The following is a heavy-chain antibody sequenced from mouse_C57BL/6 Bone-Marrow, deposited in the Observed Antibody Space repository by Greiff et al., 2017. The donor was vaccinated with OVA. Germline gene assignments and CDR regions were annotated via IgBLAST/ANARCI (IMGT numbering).Heavy chain of an antibody. Sequence: EVHLVESGGGLVQPGGSLSLSCAASGFTFTDYYMSWVRQPPGKALEWLGFIRNKANGYTTEYSASVKGRFTISRDNSQSILYLQMNALRAEDSATYYCARCSYYYGSSWFDYWGQGTTLTVSS. CDR1: GFTFTDYY. CDR2: IRNKANGYTT. CDR3: ARCSYYYGSSWFDY. D-gene: IGHD1-1*01. V-gene: IGHV7-3*01. J-gene: IGHJ2*01.